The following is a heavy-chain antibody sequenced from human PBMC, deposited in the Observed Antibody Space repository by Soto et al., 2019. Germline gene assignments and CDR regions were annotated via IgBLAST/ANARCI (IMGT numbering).Heavy chain of an antibody. CDR3: ARSLNSEYCSSTSCYDYYYGMDV. V-gene: IGHV5-10-1*01. D-gene: IGHD2-2*01. Sequence: GESLKIACKGSGYSFTSYWISWVRQMPGKGLEWMGRIDPSDSYTNYSPSFQGHVTISDDKSISTAYLQWSSLKASDTAMYYCARSLNSEYCSSTSCYDYYYGMDVWGQGTTVTVSS. CDR1: GYSFTSYW. CDR2: IDPSDSYT. J-gene: IGHJ6*02.